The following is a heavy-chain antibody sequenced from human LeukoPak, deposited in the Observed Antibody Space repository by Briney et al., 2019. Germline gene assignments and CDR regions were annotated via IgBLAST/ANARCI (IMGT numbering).Heavy chain of an antibody. V-gene: IGHV3-30-3*01. CDR1: GFAFSNFA. J-gene: IGHJ4*02. Sequence: PGRSLRLSCAASGFAFSNFAMHWVRQAPGKGLEWVALISYDGSKKYYADSVKGRFTISRDTSKNTPYLQMNSLRTEDTAVCYCAREGHGGAIDYWGQGTLVTVSS. D-gene: IGHD1-26*01. CDR3: AREGHGGAIDY. CDR2: ISYDGSKK.